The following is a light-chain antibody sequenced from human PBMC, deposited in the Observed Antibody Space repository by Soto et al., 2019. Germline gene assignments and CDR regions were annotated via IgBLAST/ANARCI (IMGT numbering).Light chain of an antibody. CDR3: QQYGSSLGVT. Sequence: EVVMTHSPSTLSFSPGERAPLSCRASQSINNNLAWYQRTPGQAPRLLIYGASTRATGIPDRFSGSGSGTDFTLTISRLEPEDFAVYYCQQYGSSLGVTFGGGTKVDIK. J-gene: IGKJ4*01. CDR1: QSINNN. CDR2: GAS. V-gene: IGKV3-20*01.